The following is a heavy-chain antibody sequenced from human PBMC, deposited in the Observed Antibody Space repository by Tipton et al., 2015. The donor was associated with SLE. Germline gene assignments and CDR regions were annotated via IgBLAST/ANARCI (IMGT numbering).Heavy chain of an antibody. J-gene: IGHJ3*02. CDR3: ARVRRARGAFDI. CDR1: GFTFSGYG. Sequence: SLRLSCAASGFTFSGYGMHWVRQAPGKGLEWVAVISDDGSNKHYADSMKGRFTISRDNSQNTLYLQMNSLRAEDTAVYFCARVRRARGAFDIWGQGTIITVSS. V-gene: IGHV3-30*19. CDR2: ISDDGSNK. D-gene: IGHD3-10*01.